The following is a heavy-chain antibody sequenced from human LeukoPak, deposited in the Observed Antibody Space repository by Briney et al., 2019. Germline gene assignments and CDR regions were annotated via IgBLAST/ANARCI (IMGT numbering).Heavy chain of an antibody. CDR1: GGSISSNY. Sequence: SETLSLTCTVSGGSISSNYWSWIRQPAGKGLEWIGRIYTSGSTNYNPSLKSRVTISVDTSKNQFSLKLSSVTAADTAVYYCARLNKTPTVYYYDSSGEIDSWGQGTLVTVSS. J-gene: IGHJ4*02. V-gene: IGHV4-4*07. CDR2: IYTSGST. CDR3: ARLNKTPTVYYYDSSGEIDS. D-gene: IGHD3-22*01.